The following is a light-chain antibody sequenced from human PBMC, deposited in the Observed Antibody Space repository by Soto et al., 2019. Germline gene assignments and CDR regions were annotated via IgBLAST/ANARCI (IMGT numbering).Light chain of an antibody. V-gene: IGKV3-20*01. CDR1: QSVSTNY. J-gene: IGKJ1*01. CDR3: QHYGSSSWT. CDR2: DAS. Sequence: EIVLTQSRGTLSLSPGERATLSCRTSQSVSTNYLAWYQQQKPGQAPRLLIFDASKRATGVPARFSGSGSGTDFTLAISWLEPEDFAVYYCQHYGSSSWTLGQGTKVDIK.